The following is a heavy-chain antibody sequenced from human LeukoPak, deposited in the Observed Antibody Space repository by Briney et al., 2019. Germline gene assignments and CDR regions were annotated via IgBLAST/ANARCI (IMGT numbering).Heavy chain of an antibody. Sequence: PGGSLRLSCAASGFSFRGYTMHWVRQVPGKSLEWVSLISWNGVSTYYGDFVKGRFTISRDDSKNSLFLQMNSLRSEDSALYYCAASDGEQQLALWGQGTLVTVSS. D-gene: IGHD6-13*01. CDR1: GFSFRGYT. CDR2: ISWNGVST. V-gene: IGHV3-43*01. CDR3: AASDGEQQLAL. J-gene: IGHJ4*02.